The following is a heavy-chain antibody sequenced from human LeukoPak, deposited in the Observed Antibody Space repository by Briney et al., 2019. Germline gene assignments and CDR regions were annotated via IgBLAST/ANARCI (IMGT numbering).Heavy chain of an antibody. J-gene: IGHJ4*02. CDR1: GVTFSNYG. D-gene: IGHD2-2*01. V-gene: IGHV3-33*01. CDR3: ARDGGSTSLVFDY. Sequence: GGSLRLSCAASGVTFSNYGMHWVRQAPGKGLEWVAVIWYDGSNKYYADSVKGRFTISKDNSKNTLFLQMNSLRAEDTAVYYCARDGGSTSLVFDYWGQGTLVTVSS. CDR2: IWYDGSNK.